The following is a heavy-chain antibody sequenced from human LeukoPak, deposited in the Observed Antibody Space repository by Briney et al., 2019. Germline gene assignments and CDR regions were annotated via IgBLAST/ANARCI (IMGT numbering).Heavy chain of an antibody. CDR1: GFTFSNAW. J-gene: IGHJ4*02. Sequence: GGSLRLSCAASGFTFSNAWMSWIRQVPGKGLEWVGRIKSKTDEGTTDYAAPVKGRFTISRDDSKNTLYLQMNSLKTEDTAVYYCTTDYLGSGSYYRFDYWGQGTLVTVSS. D-gene: IGHD3-10*01. V-gene: IGHV3-15*01. CDR3: TTDYLGSGSYYRFDY. CDR2: IKSKTDEGTT.